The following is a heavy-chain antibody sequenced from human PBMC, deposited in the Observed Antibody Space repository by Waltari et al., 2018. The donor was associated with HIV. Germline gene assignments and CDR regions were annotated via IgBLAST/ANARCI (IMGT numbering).Heavy chain of an antibody. Sequence: QVQLVQSGAEVKKPGASVKVSCKASGYTFTGYYMHWVRQAPGQGLEWMGWTNPNSGGTNYAQELQGRVTMTRDTSISTAYMELSRLRSNDTAVYYCARDQGSSGWYSVSFVDYWGQGTLVTVSS. CDR3: ARDQGSSGWYSVSFVDY. CDR1: GYTFTGYY. V-gene: IGHV1-2*02. D-gene: IGHD6-19*01. CDR2: TNPNSGGT. J-gene: IGHJ4*02.